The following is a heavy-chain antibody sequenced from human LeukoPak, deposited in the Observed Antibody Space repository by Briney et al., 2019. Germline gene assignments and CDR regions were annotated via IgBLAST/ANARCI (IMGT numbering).Heavy chain of an antibody. CDR2: INPNSGGT. J-gene: IGHJ5*02. CDR3: ARVGTRGCSGGSCYPPRDNWFDP. CDR1: GNTFTGYY. Sequence: ASVKVSRKASGNTFTGYYMHWVRQAPGQGLEWMGWINPNSGGTNYAQKFQGRVTMTRDTSISTAYMELSRLRSDDTAVYYCARVGTRGCSGGSCYPPRDNWFDPWGQGTLVTVSS. V-gene: IGHV1-2*02. D-gene: IGHD2-15*01.